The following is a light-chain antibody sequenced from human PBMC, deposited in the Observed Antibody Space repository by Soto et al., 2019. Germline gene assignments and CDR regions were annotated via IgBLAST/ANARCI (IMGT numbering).Light chain of an antibody. CDR2: GSS. V-gene: IGKV3D-15*01. Sequence: ETLMTQSPVTVSVSPGERVTLSCRASESVSSNLAWYQQKPGRSPRLLIYGSSTRATVTPARFSGSGSGTEFTLIINSLQSEDFALYYCQQYYTWPLTFGQGTKVDIK. J-gene: IGKJ1*01. CDR1: ESVSSN. CDR3: QQYYTWPLT.